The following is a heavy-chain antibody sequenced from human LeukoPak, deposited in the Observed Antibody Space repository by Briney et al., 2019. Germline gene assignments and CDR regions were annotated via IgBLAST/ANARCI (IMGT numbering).Heavy chain of an antibody. CDR2: IYTSGST. CDR1: GGSISSGSYY. D-gene: IGHD6-6*01. V-gene: IGHV4-61*02. Sequence: KTSETLSLTCTVSGGSISSGSYYWSWIRQPAGKGLEWIGRIYTSGSTNYNPSLKSRVTISVDTSKNQFPLKLSSVTAADTAVYYCARDVGLDSSSSSYNWFDPWGQGTLVTVSS. CDR3: ARDVGLDSSSSSYNWFDP. J-gene: IGHJ5*02.